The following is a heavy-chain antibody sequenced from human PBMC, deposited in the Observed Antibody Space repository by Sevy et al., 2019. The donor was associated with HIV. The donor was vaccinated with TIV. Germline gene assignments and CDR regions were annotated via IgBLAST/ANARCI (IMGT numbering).Heavy chain of an antibody. J-gene: IGHJ4*02. CDR3: GAMTTSRIDRAFDY. CDR1: GGSISSGGYY. D-gene: IGHD1-1*01. V-gene: IGHV4-31*03. CDR2: IYYSGST. Sequence: SETLSLTCTVSGGSISSGGYYWSWIRQHPGKGLEWIGYIYYSGSTYYNPSLKSRVTISVDTSKNQFSLKLSSVTAADTAVYYCGAMTTSRIDRAFDYWGQGTLVTVSS.